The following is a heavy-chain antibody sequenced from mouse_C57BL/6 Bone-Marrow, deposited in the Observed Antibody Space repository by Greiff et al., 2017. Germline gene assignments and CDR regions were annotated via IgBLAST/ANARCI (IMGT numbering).Heavy chain of an antibody. D-gene: IGHD1-1*01. CDR3: ARNPFYYGSTLDY. J-gene: IGHJ2*01. CDR1: GFSLTSYA. Sequence: VKLQESGPGLVAPSQSLSITCTVSGFSLTSYAISWVRQPPGKGLEWLGVIWTGGGTNYNSALKSRLSISKDNSKSQVFLKMNSLQTDDTARDYCARNPFYYGSTLDYWGQGTTLTVSS. CDR2: IWTGGGT. V-gene: IGHV2-9-1*01.